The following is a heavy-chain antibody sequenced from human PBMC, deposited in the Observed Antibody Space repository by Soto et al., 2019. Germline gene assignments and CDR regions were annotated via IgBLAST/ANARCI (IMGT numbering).Heavy chain of an antibody. J-gene: IGHJ6*02. Sequence: EVQLVESGGGLVKPGGSLRLSCAASGFTFSSYSMNWVRQAPGKGLEWVSSISSSSSYIYYADSVKGRFTISRDNAKNSLYLQMNSLRAEDTAVYYCARDDIVVVPAAAGSMDVWGQGTTVTVSS. CDR2: ISSSSSYI. CDR3: ARDDIVVVPAAAGSMDV. CDR1: GFTFSSYS. D-gene: IGHD2-2*01. V-gene: IGHV3-21*01.